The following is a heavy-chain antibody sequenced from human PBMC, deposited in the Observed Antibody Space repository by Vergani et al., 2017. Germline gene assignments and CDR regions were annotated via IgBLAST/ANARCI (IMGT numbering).Heavy chain of an antibody. CDR1: GYTFTGYY. V-gene: IGHV1-2*02. D-gene: IGHD6-13*01. CDR2: INTNSGGT. Sequence: QVQLVQSGAEVKKPGASVKVSCKASGYTFTGYYMHWVRQAPGQGLEWMGWINTNSGGTNYAQQFQGRVTMTMDTSISTAYMELSRLRPDDTAVYYGARVVAADGSWGWFDPWGQGTLVTVSS. CDR3: ARVVAADGSWGWFDP. J-gene: IGHJ5*02.